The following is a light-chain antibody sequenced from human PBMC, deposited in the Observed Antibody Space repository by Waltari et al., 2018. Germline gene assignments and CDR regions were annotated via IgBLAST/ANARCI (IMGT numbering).Light chain of an antibody. CDR3: QQYGSSAWT. Sequence: EIVLTQSPGTLTLLPGESATLSCRASQPVRNSYVAWYRQKRGQAPELVIYGASNRATGIPHRISGSESGTDFTLTITGLEPEDFAVYYCQQYGSSAWTFGPGTKVELK. CDR1: QPVRNSY. J-gene: IGKJ1*01. CDR2: GAS. V-gene: IGKV3-20*01.